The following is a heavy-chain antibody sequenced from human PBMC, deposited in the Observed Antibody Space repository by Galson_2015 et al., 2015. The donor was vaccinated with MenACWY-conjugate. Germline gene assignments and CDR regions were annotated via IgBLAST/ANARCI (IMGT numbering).Heavy chain of an antibody. D-gene: IGHD3-10*01. CDR2: INPSGGST. J-gene: IGHJ4*02. CDR3: ASWGPMVRGVTHSYFDY. V-gene: IGHV1-46*01. Sequence: SVKVSCKASGYTFTSYYMHWVRQAPGQGLEWMGIINPSGGSTSYAQKFQCRVTMTRDTSASTVYMELSSLRSEDTAVYYCASWGPMVRGVTHSYFDYWGQGTLVTVSS. CDR1: GYTFTSYY.